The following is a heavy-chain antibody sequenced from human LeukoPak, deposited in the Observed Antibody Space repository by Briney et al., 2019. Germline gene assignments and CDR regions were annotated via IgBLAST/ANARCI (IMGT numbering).Heavy chain of an antibody. CDR1: GFSVSSNY. CDR2: ISGSGGST. J-gene: IGHJ4*02. CDR3: AKDRYIVATIAFDY. V-gene: IGHV3-23*01. Sequence: GGSLRLSCVDSGFSVSSNYLSWVRQAPGKGLEWVSAISGSGGSTYYADSVKGRFTISRDNSKNTLYLQMNSLRAEDTAVYYCAKDRYIVATIAFDYWGQGTLVTVSS. D-gene: IGHD5-12*01.